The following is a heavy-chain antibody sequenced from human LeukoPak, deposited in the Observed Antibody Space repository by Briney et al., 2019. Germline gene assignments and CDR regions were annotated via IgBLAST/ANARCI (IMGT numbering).Heavy chain of an antibody. CDR3: AKDVLAGASWRYFDY. V-gene: IGHV3-9*01. Sequence: GGSLRLSCAASGFTFDDYAMHWVRQAPGKGLEWVSGISWNSGSIGYADSVKGRFIISRDNAKNSLYLQMNSLRAEDTALYYCAKDVLAGASWRYFDYWGQGTLVTVSS. CDR1: GFTFDDYA. CDR2: ISWNSGSI. D-gene: IGHD1-26*01. J-gene: IGHJ4*02.